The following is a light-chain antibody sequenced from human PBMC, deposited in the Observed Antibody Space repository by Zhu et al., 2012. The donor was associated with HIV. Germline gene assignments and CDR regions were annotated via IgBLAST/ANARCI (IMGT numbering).Light chain of an antibody. V-gene: IGKV3-20*01. CDR2: ETS. CDR3: QQYGSSPSWA. CDR1: QSVSTTY. J-gene: IGKJ1*01. Sequence: EIVMTQSPGTLSVSPGERATLSCRSSQSVSTTYLAWYQQKPGQAPRLVMYETSTRATGIPDRFSGSGFGTDYTLTISRLEPEDFAVYYCQQYGSSPSWAFGQGTKVELK.